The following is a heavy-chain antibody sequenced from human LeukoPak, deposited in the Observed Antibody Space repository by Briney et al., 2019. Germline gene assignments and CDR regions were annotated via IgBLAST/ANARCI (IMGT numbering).Heavy chain of an antibody. CDR2: IKQDGSEK. CDR3: ARDIPGGKNAPYCSSTSCSLFDY. Sequence: GGSLRLSCAASGFTFSSYWMSWVRQAPGKGLEWVANIKQDGSEKYYVDSVKGRFTISRDNAKNSLYLQMNSLRAEDTAAYYCARDIPGGKNAPYCSSTSCSLFDYWGQGTLVTVSS. CDR1: GFTFSSYW. V-gene: IGHV3-7*01. J-gene: IGHJ4*02. D-gene: IGHD2-2*01.